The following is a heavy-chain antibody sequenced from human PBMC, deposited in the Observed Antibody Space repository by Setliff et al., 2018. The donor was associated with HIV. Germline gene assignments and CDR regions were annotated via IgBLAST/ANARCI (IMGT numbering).Heavy chain of an antibody. D-gene: IGHD2-21*02. V-gene: IGHV4-38-2*01. J-gene: IGHJ4*02. CDR3: ARQGNIVVVTSFDY. CDR1: GYSISSGHY. CDR2: IYHSGTT. Sequence: SETLSLTCAVSGYSISSGHYWSWIRQPPGKGLEWIGSIYHSGTTYDNPSLKSRVTISVDTSKNQFSLRLNSVTAADTAVYYCARQGNIVVVTSFDYWGQGTLVTVSS.